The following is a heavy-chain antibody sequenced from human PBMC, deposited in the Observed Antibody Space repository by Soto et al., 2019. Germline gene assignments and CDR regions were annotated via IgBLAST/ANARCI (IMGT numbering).Heavy chain of an antibody. Sequence: SGPTLVNPTQTLTLTCTFSGFSLSNIGVGVGWIRQPPGKALEWLALIYWGDGKRYSPFLKSRLTITKDTSKNEVVLTMTNVDPVDTATYYCVYIAYANGWQILDNWGQGTLVTVSS. V-gene: IGHV2-5*02. CDR1: GFSLSNIGVG. CDR3: VYIAYANGWQILDN. D-gene: IGHD2-2*01. CDR2: IYWGDGK. J-gene: IGHJ4*02.